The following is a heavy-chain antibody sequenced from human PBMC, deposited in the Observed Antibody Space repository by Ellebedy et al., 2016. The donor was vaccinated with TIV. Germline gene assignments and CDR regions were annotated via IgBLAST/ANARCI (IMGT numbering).Heavy chain of an antibody. D-gene: IGHD3-22*01. CDR2: VTAYNRDT. CDR3: ARDAIALS. V-gene: IGHV1-18*01. CDR1: GYSFTSHG. Sequence: AASVKVSCKASGYSFTSHGISWVRQAPGQGLQWMGWVTAYNRDTYYAQNFQGRVTFTTDTTSSTAYMELRSLRSDDPGVYYCARDAIALSWGQGTLVTVSS. J-gene: IGHJ5*02.